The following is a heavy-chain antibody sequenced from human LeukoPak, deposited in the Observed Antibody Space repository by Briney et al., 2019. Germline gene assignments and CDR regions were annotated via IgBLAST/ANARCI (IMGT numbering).Heavy chain of an antibody. CDR1: GGSISSSSYY. D-gene: IGHD3-10*01. J-gene: IGHJ4*02. CDR2: IYYSGST. Sequence: PSETLSLTCTVSGGSISSSSYYWGWIRQPPGKGLEWIGYIYYSGSTNYNPSLKSRVTISVDTSKNQFSLKLSSVTAADTAVYYCARLAGFGELLDYWGQGTLVTVSS. V-gene: IGHV4-61*05. CDR3: ARLAGFGELLDY.